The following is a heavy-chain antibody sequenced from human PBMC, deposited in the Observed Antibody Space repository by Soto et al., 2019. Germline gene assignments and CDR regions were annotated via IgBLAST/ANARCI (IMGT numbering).Heavy chain of an antibody. V-gene: IGHV1-46*01. Sequence: ASVKVSCKASGYTFTSYYMHWVRQAPGQGLEWMGIINPSGGSTSYAQKFQGRVTMTRDTSTSTVYMELSSLRSEDTAVYYCAREAVLRFLEWSLNWFDPWGQGTLVTVSS. J-gene: IGHJ5*02. D-gene: IGHD3-3*01. CDR1: GYTFTSYY. CDR3: AREAVLRFLEWSLNWFDP. CDR2: INPSGGST.